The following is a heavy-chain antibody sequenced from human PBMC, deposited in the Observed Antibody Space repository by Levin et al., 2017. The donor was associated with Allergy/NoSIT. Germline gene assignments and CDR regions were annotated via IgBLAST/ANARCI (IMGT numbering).Heavy chain of an antibody. Sequence: KTSETLSLTCTVSSGSIRSDNCYWGWVRQPPGKGLQWIGSVYYIGSTYYNPSLKSRVSISVDTSKNQFSLNLTSVTAADTAVYYCARQPIYCTGGNCHPEIDYWGQGSLVTVSS. CDR2: VYYIGST. CDR3: ARQPIYCTGGNCHPEIDY. D-gene: IGHD2-8*02. CDR1: SGSIRSDNCY. J-gene: IGHJ4*02. V-gene: IGHV4-39*01.